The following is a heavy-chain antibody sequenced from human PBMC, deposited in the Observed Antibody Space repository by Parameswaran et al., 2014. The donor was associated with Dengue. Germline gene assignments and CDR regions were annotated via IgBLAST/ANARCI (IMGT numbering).Heavy chain of an antibody. V-gene: IGHV3-74*01. CDR2: INSDGSST. Sequence: WIRQPPGKGLVWVSRINSDGSSTSYADSVKGRFTISRDNAKNTLYLQMNSLRAEDTAVYYCARDLRGPVTPYIDYWGQGTLVTVSS. CDR3: ARDLRGPVTPYIDY. D-gene: IGHD4-23*01. J-gene: IGHJ4*02.